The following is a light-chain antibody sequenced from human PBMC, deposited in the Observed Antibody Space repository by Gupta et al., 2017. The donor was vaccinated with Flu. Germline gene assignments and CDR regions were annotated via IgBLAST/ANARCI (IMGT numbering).Light chain of an antibody. Sequence: DIVMTQSPDSLAVSLGERATINCKSSQNIFYNSNNNNYLAWYQQKPGQPPKLLIYWASTRESGVPDRFSGSGSGTDFTLTISSLQAEDVAVYYCQQDDSSPITFGQGTRVEIK. CDR3: QQDDSSPIT. CDR2: WAS. J-gene: IGKJ5*01. CDR1: QNIFYNSNNNNY. V-gene: IGKV4-1*01.